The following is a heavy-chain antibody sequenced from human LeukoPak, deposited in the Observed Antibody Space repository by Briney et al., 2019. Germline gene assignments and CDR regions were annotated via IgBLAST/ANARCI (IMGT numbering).Heavy chain of an antibody. J-gene: IGHJ4*02. D-gene: IGHD2-21*02. Sequence: PGGSLRLSCAASGFTFSSYAMSWVRQAPGKGLEWVSAISGSGGSTYYADSVKGRFTISRDNSKNTLYLQMNSLRAEDTAVYYCAKDLPPVAAIPADADYWGQGTLVTVSS. CDR2: ISGSGGST. CDR3: AKDLPPVAAIPADADY. V-gene: IGHV3-23*01. CDR1: GFTFSSYA.